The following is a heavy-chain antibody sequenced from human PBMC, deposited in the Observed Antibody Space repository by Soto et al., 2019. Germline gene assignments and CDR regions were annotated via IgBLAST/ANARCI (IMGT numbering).Heavy chain of an antibody. J-gene: IGHJ6*02. CDR1: GFTFRNYA. CDR3: SRGEREDIIGVVGARPGEYGIDI. V-gene: IGHV3-30-3*01. Sequence: QVQLVESGGGVVQPGGALRLSCAASGFTFRNYAMHWVRPAPGKGLECLAVIAYDGSNAFYRDSVKGRFTISRDNSKNTLYLHMNSLRSEDTGVYYCSRGEREDIIGVVGARPGEYGIDIWGQWTTVTVSS. CDR2: IAYDGSNA. D-gene: IGHD2-15*01.